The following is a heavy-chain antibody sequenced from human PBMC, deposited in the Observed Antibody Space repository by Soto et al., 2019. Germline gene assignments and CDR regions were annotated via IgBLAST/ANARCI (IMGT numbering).Heavy chain of an antibody. V-gene: IGHV3-23*01. D-gene: IGHD3-10*01. Sequence: EVQLLESGGGLVQPGGSLRLSCAASGFTFSRYAMSWVRQAPGKGLEWVSAISGSGGRTYYADSVKGRFTISRDNSKNTLYLQMNSLRAEDTAVYYCAKVLGVRNPPRDWGQGTLVTVSS. CDR3: AKVLGVRNPPRD. CDR1: GFTFSRYA. J-gene: IGHJ4*02. CDR2: ISGSGGRT.